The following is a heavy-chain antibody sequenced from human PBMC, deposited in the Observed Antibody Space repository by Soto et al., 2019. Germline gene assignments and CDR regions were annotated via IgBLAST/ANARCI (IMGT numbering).Heavy chain of an antibody. CDR2: IYHSGST. V-gene: IGHV4-38-2*01. CDR1: GYSISSGYY. J-gene: IGHJ6*02. Sequence: SETLSLTCAVSGYSISSGYYWGWIRQPPGKGLEWIGSIYHSGSTYYNPSLKSRVTISVDTSKNQFSLKLSSVTAADTAVYYCARVAGKNYYYGMDVRGQGTTVTVSS. D-gene: IGHD6-19*01. CDR3: ARVAGKNYYYGMDV.